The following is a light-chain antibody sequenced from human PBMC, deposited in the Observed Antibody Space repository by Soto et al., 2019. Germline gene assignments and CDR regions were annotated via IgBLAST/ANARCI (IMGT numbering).Light chain of an antibody. V-gene: IGKV1-33*01. CDR3: QQYDSLPLT. CDR1: QDITNY. Sequence: DIQMTQSPSSLSASVGYRVTITCPASQDITNYLNWYQQKXGRAPKLLMYRASNLETGVPSRFSGSGSGTDFTFTIRSLQPEDVETYYCQQYDSLPLTFGQGTRLEIK. CDR2: RAS. J-gene: IGKJ5*01.